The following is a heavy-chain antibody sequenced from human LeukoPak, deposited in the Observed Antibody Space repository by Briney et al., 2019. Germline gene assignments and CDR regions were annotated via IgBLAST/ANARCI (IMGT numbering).Heavy chain of an antibody. CDR1: GFTFSSYS. D-gene: IGHD6-19*01. CDR2: ISSSSSTI. Sequence: GGSLRLSCAASGFTFSSYSMNWVRQAPGKGLEWVSYISSSSSTIYYADSVKGRFTISRDNAKNSLYLQMNSLRAEDTAVYYCARPVAGKLGWDWGKGTLVTVSS. CDR3: ARPVAGKLGWD. V-gene: IGHV3-48*01. J-gene: IGHJ4*02.